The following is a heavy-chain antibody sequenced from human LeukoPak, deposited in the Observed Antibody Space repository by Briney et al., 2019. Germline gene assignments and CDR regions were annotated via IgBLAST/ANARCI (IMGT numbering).Heavy chain of an antibody. J-gene: IGHJ4*02. CDR3: ARSPSLRGGNYFDS. CDR2: IYPGDSDT. V-gene: IGHV5-51*01. Sequence: GESLKISCNGSGYTFTSYWITWVRQMPGKGLEWMGIIYPGDSDTRYSPSFQGQVTISADKSSSTTYLQWSSLKASDTAMYYCARSPSLRGGNYFDSWGQGTLVTVSS. D-gene: IGHD3-16*01. CDR1: GYTFTSYW.